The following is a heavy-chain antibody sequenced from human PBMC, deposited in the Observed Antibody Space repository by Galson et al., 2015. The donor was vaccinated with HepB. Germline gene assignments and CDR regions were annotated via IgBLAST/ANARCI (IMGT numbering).Heavy chain of an antibody. CDR2: ISYDGSNK. D-gene: IGHD3-10*01. J-gene: IGHJ4*02. V-gene: IGHV3-30*04. Sequence: SLRLSCAASGFTFSSYAMHWVRQAPGEGLEWVAVISYDGSNKYYADSVKGRFTISRDNSKNTLYLQMNSLRAEDTAVYYCAREADVRGVIGELDYWGQGTLVTVSS. CDR3: AREADVRGVIGELDY. CDR1: GFTFSSYA.